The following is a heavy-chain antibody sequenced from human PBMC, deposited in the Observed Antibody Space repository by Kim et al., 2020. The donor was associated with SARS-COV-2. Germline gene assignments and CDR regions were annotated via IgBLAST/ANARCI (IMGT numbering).Heavy chain of an antibody. CDR3: ARGYCSSTSCYAFDY. D-gene: IGHD2-2*01. V-gene: IGHV1-69*01. J-gene: IGHJ4*02. Sequence: QKFQGRVTITADESTSTAYMELSSLRSEDTAVYYCARGYCSSTSCYAFDYWGQGTLVTVSS.